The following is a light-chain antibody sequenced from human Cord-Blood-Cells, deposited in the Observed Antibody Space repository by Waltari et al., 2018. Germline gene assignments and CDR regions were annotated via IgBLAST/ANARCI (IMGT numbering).Light chain of an antibody. CDR3: AAWDDSLNGPV. CDR2: YDD. V-gene: IGLV1-36*01. J-gene: IGLJ3*02. CDR1: SSNIGNNA. Sequence: QSVLTQPPSVSEAPRQRVTIPCSGSSSNIGNNAVNWYRQLPGKAPKLLIYYDDLLPSGVSDRFSGSKSGTSASLAISGLQSEDEADYYCAAWDDSLNGPVFGGGTKLTVL.